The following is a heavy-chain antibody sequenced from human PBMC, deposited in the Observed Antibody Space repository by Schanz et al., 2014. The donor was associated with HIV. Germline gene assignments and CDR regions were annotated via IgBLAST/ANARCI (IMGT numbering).Heavy chain of an antibody. V-gene: IGHV3-74*01. D-gene: IGHD1-20*01. Sequence: EVQLVETGGRLIQPGGSLRLSCVASGVTFSNYWMTWVRHVSGKGLEWVSRIYSDGSTTSYADSVKGRFTISRDNAKNTLYLQMNSLRAVDTAVYFCARDGMAFYGMDVWGQGTTVTVSS. J-gene: IGHJ6*02. CDR2: IYSDGSTT. CDR1: GVTFSNYW. CDR3: ARDGMAFYGMDV.